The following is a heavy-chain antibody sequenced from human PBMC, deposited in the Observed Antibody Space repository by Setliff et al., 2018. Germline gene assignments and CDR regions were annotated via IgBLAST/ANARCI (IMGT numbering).Heavy chain of an antibody. D-gene: IGHD5-12*01. V-gene: IGHV3-7*01. CDR2: IKQDGSEK. Sequence: GSLRLSCAASGFTFSSYWMSWVRQAPGKGLEWVANIKQDGSEKYYVDSVKGRFTISRDNAKNSLYLQMNSLRAEDTAVYYCANAQRGYSGYASGDAFVIWGQGTMVTVSS. CDR1: GFTFSSYW. J-gene: IGHJ3*02. CDR3: ANAQRGYSGYASGDAFVI.